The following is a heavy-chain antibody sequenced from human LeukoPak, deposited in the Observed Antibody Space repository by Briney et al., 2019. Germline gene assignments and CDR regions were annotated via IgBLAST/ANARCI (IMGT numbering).Heavy chain of an antibody. CDR2: INHSGST. J-gene: IGHJ4*02. D-gene: IGHD2-2*01. Sequence: PSETLSLTCAVYGGSFSGYYWSWIRQPPGKGLEWIGEINHSGSTNYNPSLKSRVTISVDTSKNQFSLKLSSVTAADTAVYYCARRPAYDWGQGTLVTVS. CDR3: ARRPAYD. CDR1: GGSFSGYY. V-gene: IGHV4-34*01.